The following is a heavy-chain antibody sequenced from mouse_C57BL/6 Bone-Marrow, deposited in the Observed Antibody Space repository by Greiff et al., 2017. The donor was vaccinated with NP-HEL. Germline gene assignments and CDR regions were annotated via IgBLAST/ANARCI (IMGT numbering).Heavy chain of an antibody. Sequence: DVKLVESGAELVRPGASVKLSCTASGFNIKDDYMHWVKQRPEQGLEWIGWIDPENGDTEYASKFQGKATITADTSSNTAYLQLSSLTSEDTAVYYCTTGGNYSYYYAMDYWGQGTSVTVSS. CDR2: IDPENGDT. CDR3: TTGGNYSYYYAMDY. CDR1: GFNIKDDY. V-gene: IGHV14-4*01. D-gene: IGHD2-1*01. J-gene: IGHJ4*01.